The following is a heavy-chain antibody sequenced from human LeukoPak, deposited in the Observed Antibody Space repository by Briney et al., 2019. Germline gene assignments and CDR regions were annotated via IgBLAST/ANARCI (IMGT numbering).Heavy chain of an antibody. CDR1: GFIFSTHG. D-gene: IGHD1-26*01. CDR3: ARDLSFGSLDF. CDR2: MWYDGSRE. Sequence: GGSLRLSCAASGFIFSTHGMHWVRQAPGKGVGWVAGMWYDGSREDYADSVKGRFTISRDMSKNTLNLQMNSLRVEDTAMFYCARDLSFGSLDFRGQGTLVTVSS. V-gene: IGHV3-33*01. J-gene: IGHJ4*02.